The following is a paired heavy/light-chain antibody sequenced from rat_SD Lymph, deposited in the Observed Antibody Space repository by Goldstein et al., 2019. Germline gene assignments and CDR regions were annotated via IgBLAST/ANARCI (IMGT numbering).Heavy chain of an antibody. CDR3: TTANGWFAY. CDR2: ISYDGGST. J-gene: IGHJ3*01. V-gene: IGHV5-20*01. Sequence: EVQLVESGGGLVQPGRSLKLSCAASGFTFSDYYMAWVRQAPTKGLEWVASISYDGGSTYYRDSVKGRFTISRDNAKSSLYLQMDSLRSEDTATYYCTTANGWFAYWGQGTLVTVSS. CDR1: GFTFSDYY.
Light chain of an antibody. CDR2: YAS. CDR1: QGISTS. V-gene: IGKV5S2*01. CDR3: QQSYSLLYT. J-gene: IGKJ2-3*01. Sequence: DIVLTQSPATLSVTPGESVSLSCRASQGISTSIHWYQQKSNESPRLLIKYASQSISGIPSRFSGSGSGTDFTLSINRVESEDFSVYYCQQSYSLLYTFGAGTKLELK.